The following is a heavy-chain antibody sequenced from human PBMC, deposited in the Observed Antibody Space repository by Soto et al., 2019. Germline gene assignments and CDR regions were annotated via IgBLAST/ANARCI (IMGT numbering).Heavy chain of an antibody. CDR1: GFTFSSYS. D-gene: IGHD3-22*01. J-gene: IGHJ4*02. CDR3: AREEGYYDSSGYYGGKD. CDR2: ISSSSSTI. V-gene: IGHV3-48*02. Sequence: GGSLRLSCAASGFTFSSYSMNWVRQAPGKGLEWVSYISSSSSTIYYADSVKGRFTISRDNAKNSLYLQMNSLRDEDTAVYYCAREEGYYDSSGYYGGKDWGQGTLVTVSS.